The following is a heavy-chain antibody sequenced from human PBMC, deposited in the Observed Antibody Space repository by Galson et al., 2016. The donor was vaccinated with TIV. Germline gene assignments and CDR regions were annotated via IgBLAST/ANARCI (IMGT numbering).Heavy chain of an antibody. CDR3: ARIIGYWVGYYTMDV. CDR2: ISNSGDYT. Sequence: SLRLSCAASGFTFSGHSMNWVRQAPGKGLEWVSSISNSGDYTYYSDSMKGRFTISRDNAKKSLYLQMHSLIAEDTAVYYCARIIGYWVGYYTMDVWGQGTTVTVSS. J-gene: IGHJ6*02. D-gene: IGHD2-8*02. CDR1: GFTFSGHS. V-gene: IGHV3-21*01.